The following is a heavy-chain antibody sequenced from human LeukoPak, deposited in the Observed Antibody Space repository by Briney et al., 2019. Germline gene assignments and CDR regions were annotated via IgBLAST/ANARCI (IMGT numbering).Heavy chain of an antibody. V-gene: IGHV3-48*02. CDR3: ARWYYGMDV. J-gene: IGHJ6*02. CDR2: ISSGSSTI. Sequence: PGGSLRLSCAASGFTFMTYSMSWVRQAPGKGLEWVSYISSGSSTIYYADSVKGRFTISRDNAKNSLYMQMNSLRDEDTAVYYCARWYYGMDVWGQGTTVTVSS. CDR1: GFTFMTYS.